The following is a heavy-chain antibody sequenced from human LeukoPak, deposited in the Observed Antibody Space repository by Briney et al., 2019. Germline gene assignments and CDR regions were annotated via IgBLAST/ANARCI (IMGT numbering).Heavy chain of an antibody. J-gene: IGHJ4*02. CDR2: INSDGSST. D-gene: IGHD6-19*01. V-gene: IGHV3-74*01. CDR3: ARGPRIKAVAGTKKFYFDY. Sequence: GGSLRLSCAASGFTFSSYWMHWVRQAPGKGLVWVSRINSDGSSTSYADSVKGRFTISRDNAKNTLYQQMNSLRAEDTAVYYCARGPRIKAVAGTKKFYFDYWGQGTLVTVSS. CDR1: GFTFSSYW.